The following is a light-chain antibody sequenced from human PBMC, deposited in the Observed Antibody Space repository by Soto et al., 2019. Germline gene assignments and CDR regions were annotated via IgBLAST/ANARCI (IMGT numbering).Light chain of an antibody. CDR3: QHYDTYSPMWT. CDR1: QSINW. Sequence: DIQLAQSPSTLSASVGDSITITCRATQSINWLAWYQQKPGKAPKLLIFEASRLESGVPSRFSGSGSGTEFTLTISSLQPDDFGTYYCQHYDTYSPMWTFGQGTKVDVK. CDR2: EAS. J-gene: IGKJ1*01. V-gene: IGKV1-5*03.